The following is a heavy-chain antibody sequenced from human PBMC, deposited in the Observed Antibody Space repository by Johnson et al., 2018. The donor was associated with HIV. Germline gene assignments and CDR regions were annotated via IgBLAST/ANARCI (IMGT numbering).Heavy chain of an antibody. J-gene: IGHJ3*02. CDR3: AREGEGYSSSWYDAFDI. D-gene: IGHD6-13*01. CDR2: ISSSGSTI. CDR1: GFTVSSNY. V-gene: IGHV3-48*01. Sequence: VQLVESGGGVVQPGRSLRLSCAASGFTVSSNYMSWVRQAPGKGLEWVSYISSSGSTIYYADSVRGRFTISRDNSKNTLYLQMNSLRAEDTAVYYCAREGEGYSSSWYDAFDIWGQGTMVTVSS.